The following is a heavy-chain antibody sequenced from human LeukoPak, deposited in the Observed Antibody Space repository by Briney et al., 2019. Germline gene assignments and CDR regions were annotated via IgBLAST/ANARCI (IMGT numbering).Heavy chain of an antibody. V-gene: IGHV3-23*01. CDR2: ISGSGGST. CDR1: GFTFSSFA. Sequence: PGGSLRLSCAASGFTFSSFAMNWVRQAPGKGLEWVSAISGSGGSTYYADSVKGRFTISRDNSKNTLYLQMNSLRAEDTAVYYCAKDPIAAAGSDYWGQGTLVTVSS. D-gene: IGHD6-13*01. J-gene: IGHJ4*02. CDR3: AKDPIAAAGSDY.